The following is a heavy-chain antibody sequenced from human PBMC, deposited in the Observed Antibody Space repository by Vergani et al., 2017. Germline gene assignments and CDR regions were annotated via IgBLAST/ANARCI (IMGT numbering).Heavy chain of an antibody. CDR1: GFTVSSNY. CDR2: SGSGGST. V-gene: IGHV3-53*01. CDR3: AREMVVRGVRSSSY. J-gene: IGHJ4*02. Sequence: EVQLVESGGGLIQPGGSLRLSCAASGFTVSSNYMSWVRQAPGKGLEWVSAISGSGGSTYYADSVKGRFTISRDNSKNTLYLQMNSLRAEDTAVYYCAREMVVRGVRSSSYWGQGTLVTVSS. D-gene: IGHD3-10*01.